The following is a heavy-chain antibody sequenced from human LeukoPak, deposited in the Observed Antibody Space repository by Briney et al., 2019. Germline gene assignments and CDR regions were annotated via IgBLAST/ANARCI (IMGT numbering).Heavy chain of an antibody. J-gene: IGHJ6*03. CDR3: ASGAPHYCSSTSCYRRDGAGGYYYYMDV. CDR2: IYYSGST. CDR1: GGSISSSSYY. Sequence: PSETLSLTCTVSGGSISSSSYYWGWIRQPPGKGLEWIGSIYYSGSTYYNPSLKSRVTISVDTSKNQFSLKLSSVTAADTAVYYCASGAPHYCSSTSCYRRDGAGGYYYYMDVWGKGTTVTVSS. D-gene: IGHD2-2*01. V-gene: IGHV4-39*01.